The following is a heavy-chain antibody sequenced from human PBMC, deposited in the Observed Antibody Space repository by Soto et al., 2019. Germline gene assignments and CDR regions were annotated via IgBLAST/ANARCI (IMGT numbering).Heavy chain of an antibody. D-gene: IGHD3-10*01. Sequence: GGSLRLSCAASGFTFSISAMTWVRQAPGKGLEWVSAISGSGASAYYADSVKGRFTISRDNSKNTVSLQMNSLRAEDTAAYYCAKRASYGSLDYWGQGTLVTVSS. CDR2: ISGSGASA. V-gene: IGHV3-23*01. CDR3: AKRASYGSLDY. J-gene: IGHJ4*02. CDR1: GFTFSISA.